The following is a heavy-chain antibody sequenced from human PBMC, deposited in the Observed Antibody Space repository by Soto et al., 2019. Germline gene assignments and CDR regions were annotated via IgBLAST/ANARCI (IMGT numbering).Heavy chain of an antibody. CDR2: IFSGGST. Sequence: PGGSLRLSCAASGFTVSNNYMSWVRQAPGKGLEWVSVIFSGGSTYYADSVKGRFTISRDNSKNTLFLQMNSLRAEDTALYYCARGARGYSYRSPAFASWGQGTLVTVSS. J-gene: IGHJ4*02. CDR3: ARGARGYSYRSPAFAS. D-gene: IGHD5-18*01. V-gene: IGHV3-66*01. CDR1: GFTVSNNY.